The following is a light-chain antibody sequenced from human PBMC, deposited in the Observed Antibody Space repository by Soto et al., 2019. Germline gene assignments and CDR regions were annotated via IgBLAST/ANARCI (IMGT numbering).Light chain of an antibody. Sequence: EIVLTQSPGTLSLSPGERATLSCRASQSVSSSYLAWYQQKPGQAPRLLIYGASSRATGIPDRLSGRGSGTDFTLTISRLEPEDVAVYYCQQFGSSPLFTFGPGTKVDVK. CDR1: QSVSSSY. J-gene: IGKJ3*01. V-gene: IGKV3-20*01. CDR2: GAS. CDR3: QQFGSSPLFT.